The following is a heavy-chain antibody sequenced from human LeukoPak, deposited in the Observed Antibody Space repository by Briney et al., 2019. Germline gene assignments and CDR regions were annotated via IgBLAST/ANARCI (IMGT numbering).Heavy chain of an antibody. CDR3: ARDPPGIAASGTYY. V-gene: IGHV3-53*01. CDR2: IYSRGGT. Sequence: GGSLRPSCAVSGFSVSNNYMNWVRQAPGKGLEWVSLIYSRGGTSYADSVKGRFTISRDSSKNTLFLQMNSLRVEDTAVYYCARDPPGIAASGTYYWGQGTLVTVSS. CDR1: GFSVSNNY. D-gene: IGHD6-13*01. J-gene: IGHJ4*02.